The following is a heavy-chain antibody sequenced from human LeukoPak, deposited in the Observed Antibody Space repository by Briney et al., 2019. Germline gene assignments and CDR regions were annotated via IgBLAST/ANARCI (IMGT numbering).Heavy chain of an antibody. CDR2: IYYSGST. J-gene: IGHJ6*02. V-gene: IGHV4-59*08. CDR1: GDSISSYY. CDR3: ARHIVVVTANRDYNYGMDV. D-gene: IGHD2-21*02. Sequence: ADTLSLTCTVSGDSISSYYWSWIRQPPEKGLEWIGYIYYSGSTNYNPSLKSRVTISVDTSKNQFSLKLSSVTAADTAVYYCARHIVVVTANRDYNYGMDVWGQGTTVTVSS.